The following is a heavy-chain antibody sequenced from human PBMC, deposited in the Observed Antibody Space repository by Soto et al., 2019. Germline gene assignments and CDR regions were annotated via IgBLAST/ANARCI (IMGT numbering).Heavy chain of an antibody. D-gene: IGHD6-19*01. CDR3: ARVGKAVVAFDI. CDR1: GGTFSSYA. CDR2: IIPIFGTA. J-gene: IGHJ3*02. Sequence: SVKVSCKASGGTFSSYAISWVRQAPGQGLEWMGGIIPIFGTANYAQKFQGRVTITADESTSTAYMELSSLRSEDTAVYYCARVGKAVVAFDIWGQGTMLTVSS. V-gene: IGHV1-69*13.